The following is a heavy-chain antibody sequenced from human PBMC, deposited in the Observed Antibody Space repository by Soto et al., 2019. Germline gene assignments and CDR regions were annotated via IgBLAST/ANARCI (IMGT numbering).Heavy chain of an antibody. CDR3: ARDPGQDEAMDY. J-gene: IGHJ4*02. CDR2: IWHDGKKK. V-gene: IGHV3-33*01. Sequence: QVQVVESGGGVVQPGTSLRLSCAASGFTFSNFGMHWVRQAPGKGLEWVAVIWHDGKKKYYVDSAKGRFTISRDNSKNTLYLQMNSLRAEDKAVYYCARDPGQDEAMDYWGQGTLVTVST. CDR1: GFTFSNFG.